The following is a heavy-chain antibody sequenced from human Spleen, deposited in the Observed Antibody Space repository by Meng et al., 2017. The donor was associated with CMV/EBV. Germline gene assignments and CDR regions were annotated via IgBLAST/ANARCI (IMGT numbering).Heavy chain of an antibody. Sequence: LSCAASGFTVSYTYMSWVRQAPGKGLEWVSVIYSGGSTNYADSVKGRFTISRDNSKNTLYLQMNSLRAEDTAVYYCAREDRYNWNDYWGQGTLVTVSS. J-gene: IGHJ4*02. CDR2: IYSGGST. V-gene: IGHV3-53*01. D-gene: IGHD1-20*01. CDR1: GFTVSYTY. CDR3: AREDRYNWNDY.